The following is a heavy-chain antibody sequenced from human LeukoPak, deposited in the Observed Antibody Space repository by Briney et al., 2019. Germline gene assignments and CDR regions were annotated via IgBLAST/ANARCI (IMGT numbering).Heavy chain of an antibody. D-gene: IGHD2-15*01. V-gene: IGHV1-69*01. CDR2: IIPIFGTA. CDR1: GVTFSSYA. CDR3: AREAPLDYCSGGSCYSYYYYYYMDV. J-gene: IGHJ6*03. Sequence: GSSVKVSCKASGVTFSSYAISWVRQAPGQGLEWMGGIIPIFGTANYAQKFQGRVTITADESTSTAYMELSSLRSEDTAVYYCAREAPLDYCSGGSCYSYYYYYYMDVWGKGTTVTVSS.